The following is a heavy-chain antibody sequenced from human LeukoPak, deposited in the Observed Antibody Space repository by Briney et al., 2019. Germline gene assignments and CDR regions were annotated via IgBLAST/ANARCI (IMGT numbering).Heavy chain of an antibody. Sequence: ASVRVSCKASGYTFTGHYMHWVRQAPGQGLEWMGRINPNSGGTNYAQKFQGRVTMTRDTSIITGYMELSRLRSDGTAVYYCARGGAVFGTKYNWFDPWGQGTLVTVSS. CDR2: INPNSGGT. V-gene: IGHV1-2*06. CDR1: GYTFTGHY. D-gene: IGHD1-1*01. CDR3: ARGGAVFGTKYNWFDP. J-gene: IGHJ5*02.